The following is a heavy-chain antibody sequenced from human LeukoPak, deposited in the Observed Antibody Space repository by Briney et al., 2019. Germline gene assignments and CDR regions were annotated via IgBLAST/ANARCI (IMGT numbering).Heavy chain of an antibody. D-gene: IGHD3-22*01. V-gene: IGHV1-46*01. Sequence: ASVKVSCKASGYTFTSYYIHWVRRAPGQGLEWMGIINPSGGSTSYAQKFQGRVTMTRDTSTSTVYMELSSLRSEDTAVYYCARDRYYDSGGAYYYYMDVWGKGTTVTISS. CDR2: INPSGGST. CDR1: GYTFTSYY. CDR3: ARDRYYDSGGAYYYYMDV. J-gene: IGHJ6*03.